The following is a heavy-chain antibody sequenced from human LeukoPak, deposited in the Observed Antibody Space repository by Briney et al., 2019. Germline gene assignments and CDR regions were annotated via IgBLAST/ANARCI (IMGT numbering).Heavy chain of an antibody. CDR3: SGSGWFAGPFGY. CDR1: GGSISSSNW. D-gene: IGHD6-19*01. Sequence: SETLSLTCAVSGGSISSSNWWSWVRQPPGKGLEWIGEIYHSGSTNYNPSLKSRVTISVDSSKNQFSVRLNSVTAADTAVYYCSGSGWFAGPFGYWGQGTLVTVSS. CDR2: IYHSGST. J-gene: IGHJ4*02. V-gene: IGHV4-4*02.